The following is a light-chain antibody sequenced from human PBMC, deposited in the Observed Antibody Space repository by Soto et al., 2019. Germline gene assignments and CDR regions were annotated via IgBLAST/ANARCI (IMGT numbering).Light chain of an antibody. Sequence: EIVMTQSPATLSVSPGARAPLSCRASQSVRSNLAWYQQKPGQVPRVLIYGAFTRATGVPARFSGSGSGTEFTLTISSLQSEDFAVYYCQQYNNWPVMFGQGTKVDIK. V-gene: IGKV3-15*01. CDR1: QSVRSN. CDR3: QQYNNWPVM. CDR2: GAF. J-gene: IGKJ1*01.